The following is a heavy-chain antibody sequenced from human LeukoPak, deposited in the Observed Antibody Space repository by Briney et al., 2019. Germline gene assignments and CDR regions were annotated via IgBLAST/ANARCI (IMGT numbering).Heavy chain of an antibody. J-gene: IGHJ4*02. CDR2: ISAYNGNT. Sequence: ASVKVSCKASGYTFTSYGISWVRQAPGQGLEWMGWISAYNGNTNYAQKLQGRVTMTTDTSTSTAYMEPRSLRSDDTAVYYCARDLAYYDFWSGSYFDYWGQGTLVTVSS. CDR1: GYTFTSYG. D-gene: IGHD3-3*01. CDR3: ARDLAYYDFWSGSYFDY. V-gene: IGHV1-18*01.